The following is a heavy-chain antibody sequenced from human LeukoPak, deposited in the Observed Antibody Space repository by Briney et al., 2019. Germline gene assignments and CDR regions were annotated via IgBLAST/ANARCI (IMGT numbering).Heavy chain of an antibody. D-gene: IGHD2-8*01. J-gene: IGHJ4*02. V-gene: IGHV3-23*01. CDR1: GFSFSNWA. Sequence: PGGSLRLSCAASGFSFSNWAMSWVRQAPGKGLEWVSGFTRNDETTSYADSVKGRFTISRDNSKNTLYLQMSSLRAEDTAVYYCAKVKVVGYSTFDYWGQGALVTVSS. CDR2: FTRNDETT. CDR3: AKVKVVGYSTFDY.